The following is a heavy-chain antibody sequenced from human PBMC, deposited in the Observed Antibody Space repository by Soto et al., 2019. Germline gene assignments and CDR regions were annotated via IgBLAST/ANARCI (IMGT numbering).Heavy chain of an antibody. CDR1: GFTFSRYG. D-gene: IGHD2-2*01. CDR2: ISFDGRNQ. Sequence: QVHLVASGGGVVQPGRSLRLSCAASGFTFSRYGLHWVRQAPGKGLGWVAIISFDGRNQSYAESVRGRFTVSRHNSNNTFYLRLNSLRTEDTAIYYGVTSCQLQSTIYYYYYYMDVWGKGTRVTVSS. V-gene: IGHV3-30*03. CDR3: VTSCQLQSTIYYYYYYMDV. J-gene: IGHJ6*03.